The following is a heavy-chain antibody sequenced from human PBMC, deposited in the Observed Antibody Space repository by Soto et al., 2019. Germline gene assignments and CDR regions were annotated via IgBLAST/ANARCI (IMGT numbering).Heavy chain of an antibody. CDR3: ASTPSGDYQRRHFQH. CDR1: GGSISSSSYY. Sequence: QLQLQESGPGLVKPSETLSLTCSVSGGSISSSSYYWGWIRQPPGKGLEWIGNMYYSGSTYYNPSLESRVTISVDTSKNQFSLRLSSVNAADTAVYYCASTPSGDYQRRHFQHWGQGTLVTVSS. J-gene: IGHJ1*01. D-gene: IGHD4-17*01. CDR2: MYYSGST. V-gene: IGHV4-39*01.